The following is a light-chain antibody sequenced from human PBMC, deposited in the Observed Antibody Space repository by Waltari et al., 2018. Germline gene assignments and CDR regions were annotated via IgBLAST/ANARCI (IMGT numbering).Light chain of an antibody. CDR2: SAS. V-gene: IGKV1-39*01. CDR3: QQTYSAPLYT. J-gene: IGKJ2*01. CDR1: QTISRY. Sequence: DVQMTQSPSSLSASVGDRVTITCRARQTISRYLNWYQQKPGKVPKLLIYSASSLQNGVPSRFSGSGSGTDFTLTISSLQPEDFATYYCQQTYSAPLYTFGQGTKLEIK.